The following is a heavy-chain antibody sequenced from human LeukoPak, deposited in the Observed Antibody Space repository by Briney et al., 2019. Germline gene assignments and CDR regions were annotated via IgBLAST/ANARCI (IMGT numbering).Heavy chain of an antibody. Sequence: PSETLSLTCTVSGGSMSSGTYYWSWIRQPAGKGLEWIGYIYYSGSTTYNPSLKSRVTISVDTSKNQFSLKLTSVTAADTAVYYCASSGYSQEGSWFDPWGQGTLVTVSS. J-gene: IGHJ5*02. D-gene: IGHD5-18*01. CDR1: GGSMSSGTYY. CDR3: ASSGYSQEGSWFDP. CDR2: IYYSGST. V-gene: IGHV4-61*10.